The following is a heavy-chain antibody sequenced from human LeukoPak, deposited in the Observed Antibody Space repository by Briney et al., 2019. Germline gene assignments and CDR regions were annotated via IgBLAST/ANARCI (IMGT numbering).Heavy chain of an antibody. V-gene: IGHV4-4*09. CDR2: IYTSGST. CDR1: GGSISNYY. CDR3: ARVSYYDSSGSPDY. J-gene: IGHJ4*02. Sequence: PSETLSLTCTVSGGSISNYYWSWIRQPPGKGLEWIGYIYTSGSTNYNPSLKSRVTISVDTSKNQFSLKLSSVTAADTAVYYCARVSYYDSSGSPDYWGQGTLVTVSS. D-gene: IGHD3-22*01.